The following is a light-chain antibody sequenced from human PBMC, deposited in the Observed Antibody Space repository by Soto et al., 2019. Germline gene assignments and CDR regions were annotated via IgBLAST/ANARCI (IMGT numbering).Light chain of an antibody. Sequence: QTTQSPTTLSXXVGDXIILXXRASQTISSRLAWYQEKPGKAPKLLIYRASTLTSGVPSRFSASGSGTDFTLTISSLQADDFAPYYCQHYDTWPEALGQGTTVDI. CDR1: QTISSR. J-gene: IGKJ1*01. CDR2: RAS. V-gene: IGKV1-5*03. CDR3: QHYDTWPEA.